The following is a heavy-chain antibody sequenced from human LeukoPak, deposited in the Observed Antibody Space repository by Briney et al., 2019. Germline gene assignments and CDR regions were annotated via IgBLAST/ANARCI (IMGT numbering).Heavy chain of an antibody. CDR1: GFTFSSYN. V-gene: IGHV3-21*01. CDR2: ITSGSSYI. J-gene: IGHJ6*03. D-gene: IGHD1-26*01. Sequence: GGSLRLSCAASGFTFSSYNMNWVRQAPGKGLEWVSSITSGSSYIYYADSVKGRFTISRDNAKNSLYLQMNSLRAEDTAVYYCARDPYSGSYGNYYYYFMDVWGKGTSVTISS. CDR3: ARDPYSGSYGNYYYYFMDV.